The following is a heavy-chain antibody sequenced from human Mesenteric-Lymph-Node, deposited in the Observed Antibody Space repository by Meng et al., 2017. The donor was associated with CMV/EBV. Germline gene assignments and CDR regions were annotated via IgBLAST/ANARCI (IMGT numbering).Heavy chain of an antibody. D-gene: IGHD3-22*01. J-gene: IGHJ6*02. V-gene: IGHV4-30-4*08. Sequence: SETLSLTCTVSGGSVSSGDYYWNWIRQPPGKGLEWIGNVYYSGSTNYNPSLKSRPSISVNTSKNQFSLKLSYVTAADTAVYYCAREEQYYYVSSSYGMDVWGQGTTVTVSS. CDR1: GGSVSSGDYY. CDR2: VYYSGST. CDR3: AREEQYYYVSSSYGMDV.